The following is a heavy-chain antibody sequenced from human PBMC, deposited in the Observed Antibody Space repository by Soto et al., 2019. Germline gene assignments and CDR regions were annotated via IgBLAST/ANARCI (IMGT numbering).Heavy chain of an antibody. V-gene: IGHV4-34*01. CDR2: INHSGST. D-gene: IGHD3-10*01. J-gene: IGHJ6*02. CDR3: ARGPNYYGSGSYTRYYYYYGMDV. Sequence: SETLSLTCAVYGGSFIGYYWSWIRQPPGKGLEWIGEINHSGSTNYNPSLKSRVTISVDTSKNQFSLKLSSVTAADTAVYYCARGPNYYGSGSYTRYYYYYGMDVWGQGTTVTVSS. CDR1: GGSFIGYY.